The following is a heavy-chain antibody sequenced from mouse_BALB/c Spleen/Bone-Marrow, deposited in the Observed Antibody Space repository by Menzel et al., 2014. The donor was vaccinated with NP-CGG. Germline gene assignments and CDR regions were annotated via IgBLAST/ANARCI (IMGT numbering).Heavy chain of an antibody. V-gene: IGHV14-3*02. CDR1: GFNIKDTY. D-gene: IGHD1-1*01. CDR2: IDPANGNT. CDR3: ARYSYGSRGYYFDY. J-gene: IGHJ2*01. Sequence: EVQLQQSGAELVKPGASVKLSCTASGFNIKDTYMHWVKQRPEQGLEWIGRIDPANGNTKYDPKFQGKATITADTSSNTAYLQLSSLISEDTAVYYCARYSYGSRGYYFDYWGQGTTLTVSS.